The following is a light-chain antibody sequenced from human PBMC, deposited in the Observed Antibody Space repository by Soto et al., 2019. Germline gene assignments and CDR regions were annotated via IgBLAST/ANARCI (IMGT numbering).Light chain of an antibody. V-gene: IGLV2-14*01. J-gene: IGLJ2*01. CDR2: EVS. CDR3: SSYTSSSPPVV. CDR1: SSDVGGYNY. Sequence: QSALTQPASVSGSPGQSITISCTGTSSDVGGYNYVSWYQQHPGKAPKLMIYEVSNRPSGVSNRFSGSKSGNTASLTISGLQAEDEADYYCSSYTSSSPPVVFGGGPKVTVL.